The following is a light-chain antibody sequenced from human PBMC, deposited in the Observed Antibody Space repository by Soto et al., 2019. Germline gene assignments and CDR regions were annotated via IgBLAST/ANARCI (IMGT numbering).Light chain of an antibody. V-gene: IGKV3-15*01. CDR3: HQYDNWPKT. Sequence: EVVVTQSPATLSVSPGERATLSCRASQSVSSNLAWYQQKPGQAPRLLIYGASTRATGIPARFSGSGSGTEFTLTISSLQSEDFAVYYCHQYDNWPKTFGQGTRLAIK. CDR2: GAS. CDR1: QSVSSN. J-gene: IGKJ5*01.